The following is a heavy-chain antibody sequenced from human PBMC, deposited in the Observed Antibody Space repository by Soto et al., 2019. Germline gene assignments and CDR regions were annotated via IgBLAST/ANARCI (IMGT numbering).Heavy chain of an antibody. J-gene: IGHJ5*02. Sequence: SETLSLTCTVSGGSISSGDYYWNWIRQPPGKGLEWIGYIYYSGSTNYNPSLKSRVTISVDTSKNQFSLKLSSVTAADTAVYYCARDPHSSSWYPWFDPWGQGTLVTVSS. V-gene: IGHV4-61*08. D-gene: IGHD6-13*01. CDR1: GGSISSGDYY. CDR3: ARDPHSSSWYPWFDP. CDR2: IYYSGST.